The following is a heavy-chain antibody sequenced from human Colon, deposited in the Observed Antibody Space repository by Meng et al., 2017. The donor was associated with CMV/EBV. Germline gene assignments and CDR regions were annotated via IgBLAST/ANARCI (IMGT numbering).Heavy chain of an antibody. V-gene: IGHV1-69*12. CDR2: IITISGTT. Sequence: QVQLKRSGAEVKKPGSSVKVSCKASKGTFTSYHISWVRQGPGQGFEWVGGIITISGTTDYAQKFQGRVTITADESTSTAYMKLSNLRSEDTAIYYCARVICGGDCYLDYWGRGTLVTVSS. D-gene: IGHD2-21*02. J-gene: IGHJ4*02. CDR1: KGTFTSYH. CDR3: ARVICGGDCYLDY.